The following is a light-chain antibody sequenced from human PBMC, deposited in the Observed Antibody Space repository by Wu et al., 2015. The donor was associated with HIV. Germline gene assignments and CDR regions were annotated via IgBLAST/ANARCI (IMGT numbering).Light chain of an antibody. CDR1: QSVSSNY. V-gene: IGKV3-20*01. Sequence: EIIMTQSPATLSVSPGERATLSCRASQSVSSNYLAWYQQKPGQAPRLLMYAASSKAPGIPDRFSGSGSGTDFSLAISRLEPEDSAVYYCQQYGSSPYTFGQGTRLEI. J-gene: IGKJ2*01. CDR3: QQYGSSPYT. CDR2: AAS.